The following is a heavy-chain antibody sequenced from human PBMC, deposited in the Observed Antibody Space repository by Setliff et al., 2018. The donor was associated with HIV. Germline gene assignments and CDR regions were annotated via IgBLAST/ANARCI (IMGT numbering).Heavy chain of an antibody. CDR3: AKDCSGGSCYYYYMDV. V-gene: IGHV3-21*04. CDR2: ISSSGTYI. D-gene: IGHD2-15*01. J-gene: IGHJ6*03. Sequence: PGGSLRLSCGTSGFTFSNYGMNWVRQAPGKGLEWVSSISSSGTYIYYADSVKGRFTISRDNAKNSLSLQMNSLRVEDTAVYYCAKDCSGGSCYYYYMDVWDKGTTVTVSS. CDR1: GFTFSNYG.